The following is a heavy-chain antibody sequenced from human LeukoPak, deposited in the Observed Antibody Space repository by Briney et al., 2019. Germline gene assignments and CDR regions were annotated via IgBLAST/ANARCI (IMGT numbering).Heavy chain of an antibody. J-gene: IGHJ6*02. CDR3: ARGTSRDGYKWNGMDV. D-gene: IGHD5-24*01. Sequence: AASVKVSCKASGYTFTSYDINWVRQATGRGLEWMGWMNPNSGNTGYAQKFQGRVTMTRNTSISTAYMELSSLRSEDTAVYYCARGTSRDGYKWNGMDVWGQGTTVTVSS. V-gene: IGHV1-8*01. CDR2: MNPNSGNT. CDR1: GYTFTSYD.